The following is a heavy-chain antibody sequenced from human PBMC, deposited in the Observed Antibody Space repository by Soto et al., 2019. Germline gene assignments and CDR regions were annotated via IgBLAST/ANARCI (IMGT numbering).Heavy chain of an antibody. CDR2: IYYSGST. Sequence: QVQLQESGPGLVKPSETLSLTCSVSGGSIGSYYWSWIRQPPGKGLEWIGYIYYSGSTNYNPSLKSRVTISVDTSKNRFSLKMSSVTAADTAVYYCARGGWRQIDYWGQGTLGTVSS. V-gene: IGHV4-59*08. CDR1: GGSIGSYY. J-gene: IGHJ4*02. D-gene: IGHD3-3*01. CDR3: ARGGWRQIDY.